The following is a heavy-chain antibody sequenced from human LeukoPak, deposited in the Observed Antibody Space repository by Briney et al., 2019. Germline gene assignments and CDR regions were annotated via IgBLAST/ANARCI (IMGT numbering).Heavy chain of an antibody. V-gene: IGHV3-30*02. CDR2: IRHDGSNK. CDR3: ARTPLGYCSSTSCYDGYYYMDV. D-gene: IGHD2-2*01. Sequence: PGGSLRLSCPASGFTFSSYGMHWVRQAPGKGLEWVAFIRHDGSNKYYADSVKGRFTISRGNAKNSLYLQMNSLRAEDTAVYYCARTPLGYCSSTSCYDGYYYMDVWGKGTTVTVSS. CDR1: GFTFSSYG. J-gene: IGHJ6*03.